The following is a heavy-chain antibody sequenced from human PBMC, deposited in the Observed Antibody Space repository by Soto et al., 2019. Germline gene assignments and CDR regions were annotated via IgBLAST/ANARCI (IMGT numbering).Heavy chain of an antibody. V-gene: IGHV3-23*01. Sequence: QPGGSLRLSCAASGFTFSSYAMSWVRQAPGKGLEWVSTISGSRGSTYYADSVRGRFTISRDNSKHTLYLQMSSLRAEDTAIYYCAKDMIAAAGTPSYYFDYWGQGTLVTVSS. CDR2: ISGSRGST. CDR1: GFTFSSYA. D-gene: IGHD6-13*01. J-gene: IGHJ4*02. CDR3: AKDMIAAAGTPSYYFDY.